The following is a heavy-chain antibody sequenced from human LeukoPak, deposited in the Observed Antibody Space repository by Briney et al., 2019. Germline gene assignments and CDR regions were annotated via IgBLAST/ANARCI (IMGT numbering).Heavy chain of an antibody. D-gene: IGHD2-2*01. Sequence: SETLSLTCTVSGGSISSSSYYWGWIRQPPGKGLEWIGSIYYSGSTYYNPSLKSRVTISVDTSKNQFSLKLSSVTAADTAVYYCARGSEYQLLFGTSWFDPWGQGTLVTVSS. V-gene: IGHV4-39*07. CDR3: ARGSEYQLLFGTSWFDP. J-gene: IGHJ5*02. CDR1: GGSISSSSYY. CDR2: IYYSGST.